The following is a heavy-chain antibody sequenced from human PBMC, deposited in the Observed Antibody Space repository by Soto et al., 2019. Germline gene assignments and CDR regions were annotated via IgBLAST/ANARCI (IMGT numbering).Heavy chain of an antibody. CDR2: IYPGDSDT. Sequence: GESLKISCKGSGYSFTSYWIGWVRQMPGKGLEWMGIIYPGDSDTRYSPSFQGQVTISADKSISTAYLQWSSLKASDTAMYYCARQPYYYYDSSGYYFDYWGQGTLVTVSS. D-gene: IGHD3-22*01. V-gene: IGHV5-51*01. CDR1: GYSFTSYW. CDR3: ARQPYYYYDSSGYYFDY. J-gene: IGHJ4*02.